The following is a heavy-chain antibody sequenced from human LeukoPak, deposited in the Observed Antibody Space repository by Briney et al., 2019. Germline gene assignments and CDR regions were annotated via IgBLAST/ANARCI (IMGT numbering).Heavy chain of an antibody. Sequence: SVKVSCKTSGGTFSNSGISWVRQAPGQGLEWMGRIIPMLGIANYAQKFQGRVMITADKATSTAYMELSSLRSEDTAVYYCARPHGSSGWYYLDYWGQGTLVTVSS. J-gene: IGHJ4*02. CDR1: GGTFSNSG. V-gene: IGHV1-69*04. D-gene: IGHD6-19*01. CDR3: ARPHGSSGWYYLDY. CDR2: IIPMLGIA.